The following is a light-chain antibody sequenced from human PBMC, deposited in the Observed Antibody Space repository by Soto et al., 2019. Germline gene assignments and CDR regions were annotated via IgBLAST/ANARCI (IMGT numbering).Light chain of an antibody. V-gene: IGKV1-33*01. J-gene: IGKJ2*01. CDR1: HDIGKS. CDR3: QYYDNLSYT. CDR2: DTS. Sequence: DIQMTQSPSSLSASVGDRVTITCQASHDIGKSLNWYQQKPRKAPDLLIYDTSNLYSGVPSRFSGSGSGTDFTFTITGLQPEDMATYFCQYYDNLSYTFGPGTKLEI.